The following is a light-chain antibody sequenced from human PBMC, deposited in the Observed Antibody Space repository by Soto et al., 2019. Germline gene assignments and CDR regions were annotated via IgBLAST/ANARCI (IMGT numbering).Light chain of an antibody. CDR1: QSVSNY. J-gene: IGKJ1*01. Sequence: EIVLTQSPATLSLSPGERATLSCRASQSVSNYLAWYQQKPGQAPRLLIYGASNRATGIPARFSGSGSGTDFTRTISSLEPEDFAVYYCQQRSNWPPVTFGQGTKVEIK. CDR2: GAS. CDR3: QQRSNWPPVT. V-gene: IGKV3-11*01.